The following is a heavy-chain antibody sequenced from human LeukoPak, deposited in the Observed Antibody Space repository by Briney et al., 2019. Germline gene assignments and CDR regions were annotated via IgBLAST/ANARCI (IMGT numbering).Heavy chain of an antibody. D-gene: IGHD2-15*01. CDR2: INYGGNT. CDR3: ARLWSTSCKGGSCPHQPNY. Sequence: SETLSPTCTVSGGSISSSAYHWGWIRQPPGKGLEWIGTINYGGNTYYNLSLKSRVIIFLDTSKNQFSLKLCSVTAADTAVYYCARLWSTSCKGGSCPHQPNYWGQGTRVTVPS. J-gene: IGHJ4*02. CDR1: GGSISSSAYH. V-gene: IGHV4-39*01.